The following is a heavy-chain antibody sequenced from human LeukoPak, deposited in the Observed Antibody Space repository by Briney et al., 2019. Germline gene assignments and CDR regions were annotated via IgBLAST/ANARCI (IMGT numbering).Heavy chain of an antibody. J-gene: IGHJ4*02. CDR2: IDPNTGDS. V-gene: IGHV1-2*02. D-gene: IGHD4-23*01. CDR3: ARDQQGGNSEFDY. Sequence: GASVKVSCKASEYTFTGYYIHWVRQAPGQGLEWMGWIDPNTGDSNYVQKFQGRVTMTRDTSISTAYMELSKLRSADTAVYYCARDQQGGNSEFDYWGQGTLVTVSS. CDR1: EYTFTGYY.